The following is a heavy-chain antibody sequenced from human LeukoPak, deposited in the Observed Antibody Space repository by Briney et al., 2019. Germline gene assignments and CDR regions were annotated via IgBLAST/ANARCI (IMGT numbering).Heavy chain of an antibody. V-gene: IGHV1-18*01. CDR3: ARLSGYYYYYMDV. D-gene: IGHD3-10*01. CDR1: GYTFTNYG. J-gene: IGHJ6*03. CDR2: ISAYNGNT. Sequence: ASVKVSCKASGYTFTNYGISWVRQAPGQGLEWMGWISAYNGNTNYAQKLQVRVTMTTDASTSTAYMELRSLRSDDTAVYYCARLSGYYYYYMDVWGEGTTVTVSS.